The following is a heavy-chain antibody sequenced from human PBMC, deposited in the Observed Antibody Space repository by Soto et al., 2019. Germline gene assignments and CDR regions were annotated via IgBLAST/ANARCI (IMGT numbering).Heavy chain of an antibody. CDR2: INAGNGNT. V-gene: IGHV1-3*01. D-gene: IGHD3-22*01. J-gene: IGHJ4*02. Sequence: VASVKVSCKASGYTFTSYAMHWVRQAPGQRLEWMGWINAGNGNTKYSQKFQGRVTITRDTSASTAYMELSSLRSEDTAVYYCARVKHSSGYYFDYWGQGTLVTVSS. CDR1: GYTFTSYA. CDR3: ARVKHSSGYYFDY.